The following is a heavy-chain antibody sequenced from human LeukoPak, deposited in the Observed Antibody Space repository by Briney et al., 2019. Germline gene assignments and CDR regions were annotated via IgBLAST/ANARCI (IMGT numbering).Heavy chain of an antibody. CDR1: GGSISSGGYS. CDR2: IYHSGST. CDR3: ARGGKYSSGWYAGY. D-gene: IGHD6-19*01. J-gene: IGHJ4*02. Sequence: PSQTLSLTCAVSGGSISSGGYSWSWIRQPPGKGLEWIGYIYHSGSTYYNPSLKSRVTISVDRSKNQFSLKLSSVTAADTAVYYCARGGKYSSGWYAGYWGQGTLVTVSS. V-gene: IGHV4-30-2*01.